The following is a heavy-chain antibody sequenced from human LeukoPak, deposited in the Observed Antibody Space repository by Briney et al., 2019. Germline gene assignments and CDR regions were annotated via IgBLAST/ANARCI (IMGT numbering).Heavy chain of an antibody. CDR3: AREIGGTAPDY. CDR1: GFNFNTYI. J-gene: IGHJ4*02. D-gene: IGHD3-16*01. V-gene: IGHV3-30*03. Sequence: GGSLRLSCVASGFNFNTYIIHWVRQSPGKGLEWLAAIHFGGETDYKASVRGRFIISRDNPRNTVCLHLTNLEPEDTAVYSCAREIGGTAPDYWGRGTLVAVSS. CDR2: IHFGGET.